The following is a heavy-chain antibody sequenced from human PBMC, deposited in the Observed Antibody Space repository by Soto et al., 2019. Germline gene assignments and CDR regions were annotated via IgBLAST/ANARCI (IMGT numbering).Heavy chain of an antibody. CDR3: TTVPTKIYCSGGSCCRRSDY. CDR1: GFTFSNAW. Sequence: EVQLVESGGGLVKPGGSLRLSCAASGFTFSNAWMSWVRQAPGKGLEWVGRFKSKTDGVTTDYAATVKGRFTISRDDSNNTQYLQMNSLKTEDTAVYYCTTVPTKIYCSGGSCCRRSDYWGQGTLVTVSS. CDR2: FKSKTDGVTT. V-gene: IGHV3-15*01. D-gene: IGHD2-15*01. J-gene: IGHJ4*02.